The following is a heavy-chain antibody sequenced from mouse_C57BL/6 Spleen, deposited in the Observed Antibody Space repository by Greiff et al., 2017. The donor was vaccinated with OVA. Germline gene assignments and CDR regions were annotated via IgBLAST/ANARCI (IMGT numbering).Heavy chain of an antibody. Sequence: VQGVESGPELVKPGASVKISCKASGYAFSSSWMNWVKQRPGKGLEWIGRIYPGDGDTNYNGKFKGKATLTADKSSSTAYMQLSSLTSEDSAVYFCARCYYGNFEYFDVWGTGTTVTVSS. D-gene: IGHD2-1*01. CDR3: ARCYYGNFEYFDV. V-gene: IGHV1-82*01. CDR2: IYPGDGDT. J-gene: IGHJ1*03. CDR1: GYAFSSSW.